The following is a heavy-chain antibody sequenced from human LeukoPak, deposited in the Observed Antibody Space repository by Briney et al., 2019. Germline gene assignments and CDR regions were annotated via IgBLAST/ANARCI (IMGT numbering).Heavy chain of an antibody. D-gene: IGHD4-17*01. V-gene: IGHV3-66*01. Sequence: PGGSLRLSCAASGFTVSSHYMGWVRQAPGKGLEWVSGIYSESGGSTYYADSVKCRITMSRNNSKNTLYLHMISLRAKDTAVYYCARGVTHDYGDYFDYGGRGTVVTVSS. J-gene: IGHJ4*02. CDR3: ARGVTHDYGDYFDY. CDR1: GFTVSSHY. CDR2: IYSESGGST.